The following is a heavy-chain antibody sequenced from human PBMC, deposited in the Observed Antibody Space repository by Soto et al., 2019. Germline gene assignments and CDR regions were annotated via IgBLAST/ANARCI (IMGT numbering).Heavy chain of an antibody. CDR2: ISYDGSNK. Sequence: GGSLRLSCAASGFTFSIYGMHWVRHAPGKGLEWVAVISYDGSNKYYADSVKGRFTISRDNSKNTLYLQMNSLRAEDTAVYYCAKDQGSSGYGPLDYWGQGTLVTVSS. CDR3: AKDQGSSGYGPLDY. CDR1: GFTFSIYG. D-gene: IGHD3-22*01. J-gene: IGHJ4*02. V-gene: IGHV3-30*18.